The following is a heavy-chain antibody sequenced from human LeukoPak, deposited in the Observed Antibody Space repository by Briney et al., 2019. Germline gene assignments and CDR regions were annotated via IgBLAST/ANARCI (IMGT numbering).Heavy chain of an antibody. CDR1: GFTLSSYS. D-gene: IGHD3-22*01. J-gene: IGHJ3*02. CDR3: ARLEYYYDSSGWAFDI. Sequence: PGGSLRLSCAASGFTLSSYSMNWARQAPGKGREWVSYISSSSSTIYYADSVKGRFTISRDNAKNSLYLQMHSMRAEDTAVYYCARLEYYYDSSGWAFDIWGQGTMVTVSS. V-gene: IGHV3-48*01. CDR2: ISSSSSTI.